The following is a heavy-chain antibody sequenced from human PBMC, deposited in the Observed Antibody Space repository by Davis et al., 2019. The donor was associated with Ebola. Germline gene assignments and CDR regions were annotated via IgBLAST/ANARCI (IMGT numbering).Heavy chain of an antibody. CDR1: GFSFSSYS. CDR3: ARDPSSRAAKYYFDY. V-gene: IGHV3-48*02. D-gene: IGHD6-25*01. Sequence: GGSLRLSCAASGFSFSSYSMNWVRQAPGKGLEWVSYMSSSSSSMYYADSVKGRFTISRDNAQNSLYLQMNTLRDEDTAVYYCARDPSSRAAKYYFDYWGQGTLVTVSS. J-gene: IGHJ4*02. CDR2: MSSSSSSM.